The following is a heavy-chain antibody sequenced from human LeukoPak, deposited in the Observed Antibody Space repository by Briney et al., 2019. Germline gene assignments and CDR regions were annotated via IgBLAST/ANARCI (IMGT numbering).Heavy chain of an antibody. CDR3: AKSGEPYYYGSGSFDDGMDV. D-gene: IGHD3-10*01. Sequence: GGSLRLSCAASGFTFDDYAMHWVRQAPGKGLEWVSGISWNSGSIGYADSVKGRFTISRDNAKNSLYLQMNSLRVEDTALYYCAKSGEPYYYGSGSFDDGMDVWGQGTTVTVSS. CDR1: GFTFDDYA. CDR2: ISWNSGSI. V-gene: IGHV3-9*01. J-gene: IGHJ6*02.